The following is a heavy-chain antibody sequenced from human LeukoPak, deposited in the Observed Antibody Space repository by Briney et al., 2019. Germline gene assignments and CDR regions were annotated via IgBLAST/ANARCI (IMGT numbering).Heavy chain of an antibody. Sequence: SVKVSCKASGFTFTSSAMQWVRQARGQRLEWIGWIVVGSGNTNYAQKVQERVTITMDMSTSTAYMELSSLRSEGTAVYYCAAGRAEADFDYWGQGTLVTVSS. CDR2: IVVGSGNT. J-gene: IGHJ4*02. D-gene: IGHD6-13*01. V-gene: IGHV1-58*02. CDR1: GFTFTSSA. CDR3: AAGRAEADFDY.